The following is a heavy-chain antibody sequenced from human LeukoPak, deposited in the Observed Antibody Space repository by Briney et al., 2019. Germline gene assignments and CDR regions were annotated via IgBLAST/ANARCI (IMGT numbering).Heavy chain of an antibody. Sequence: GGSERLSCAASGFTFSNYAMSWARQTPDKGLEWVSAISGSGGSTYYAASVKGRVTISRDNSKNTLYLQMNSLRAEDTAVYYCAKEIDSNGDYDYWGQGTLVTVSS. D-gene: IGHD2-8*01. J-gene: IGHJ4*02. CDR2: ISGSGGST. CDR1: GFTFSNYA. V-gene: IGHV3-23*01. CDR3: AKEIDSNGDYDY.